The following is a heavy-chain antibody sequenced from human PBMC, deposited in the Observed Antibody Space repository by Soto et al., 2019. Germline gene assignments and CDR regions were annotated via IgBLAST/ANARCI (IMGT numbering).Heavy chain of an antibody. J-gene: IGHJ4*02. Sequence: PVGSLGISCAASGFTFSNAWMSWVRQAPGKGLEWVGRIKSKTDGGTTDYAAPVKGRFTISRDDSKNTLYLQMNSLKTEDTAVYYCTAAPYYDSSHWGQGTLVTVSS. CDR1: GFTFSNAW. CDR3: TAAPYYDSSH. D-gene: IGHD3-22*01. CDR2: IKSKTDGGTT. V-gene: IGHV3-15*01.